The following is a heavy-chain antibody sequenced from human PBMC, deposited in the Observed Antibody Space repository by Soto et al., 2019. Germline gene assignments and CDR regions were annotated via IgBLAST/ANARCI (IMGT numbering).Heavy chain of an antibody. CDR3: ARSGITGTRLYYYYYMDV. Sequence: SQTLSLTCAISVDSVSSNSAAWNWIRQSPSRGLEWLGRTYYRSKWYNDYAVSVKSRITINPDTSKNQFSLQLNSVTPEDTAVYYCARSGITGTRLYYYYYMDVWGKGTTVTVSS. D-gene: IGHD1-7*01. CDR2: TYYRSKWYN. V-gene: IGHV6-1*01. J-gene: IGHJ6*03. CDR1: VDSVSSNSAA.